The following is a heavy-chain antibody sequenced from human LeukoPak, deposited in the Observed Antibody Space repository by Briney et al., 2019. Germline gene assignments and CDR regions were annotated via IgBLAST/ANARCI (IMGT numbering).Heavy chain of an antibody. J-gene: IGHJ4*02. CDR2: IKQDGSEK. D-gene: IGHD4-17*01. CDR3: ARGGLMTTVTTY. CDR1: AFTFSNYW. Sequence: GGSLRLSCAASAFTFSNYWMNWVRQASGKGLEWVANIKQDGSEKYYVDSVKGRFTISRDNVENSLYLKMNSLSAEDTAVYYCARGGLMTTVTTYWGQGTLVTVSS. V-gene: IGHV3-7*05.